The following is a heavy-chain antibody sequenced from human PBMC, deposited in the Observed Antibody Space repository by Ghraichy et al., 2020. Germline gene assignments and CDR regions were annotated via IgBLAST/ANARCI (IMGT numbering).Heavy chain of an antibody. CDR1: GGTFSSYA. V-gene: IGHV1-69*04. CDR2: IIPILGIA. D-gene: IGHD5-12*01. J-gene: IGHJ5*02. CDR3: AREEDIVATIKGRWFDP. Sequence: SVKVSCKASGGTFSSYAISWVRQAPGQGLEWMGRIIPILGIANYAQKFQGRVTITADKSTSTAYMELSSLRSEDTAVYYCAREEDIVATIKGRWFDPWGQGTLVTVSS.